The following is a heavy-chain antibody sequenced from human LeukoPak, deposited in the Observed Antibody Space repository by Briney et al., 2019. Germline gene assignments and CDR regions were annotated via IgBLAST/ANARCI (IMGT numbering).Heavy chain of an antibody. CDR3: AVGGSYASAFDI. Sequence: SETLSLTCSVSGGSISSYYWSWIRQPPGKGLEWIGYIYSRGSTKYNPSLKSRVTISVDTSKNQFSLKLSSVTAADTAVYYCAVGGSYASAFDIWGQGTMVTVSS. CDR1: GGSISSYY. V-gene: IGHV4-59*01. D-gene: IGHD1-26*01. CDR2: IYSRGST. J-gene: IGHJ3*02.